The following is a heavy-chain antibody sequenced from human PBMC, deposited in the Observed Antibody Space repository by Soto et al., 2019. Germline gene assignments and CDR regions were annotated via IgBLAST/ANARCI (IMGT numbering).Heavy chain of an antibody. D-gene: IGHD6-6*01. Sequence: GASVKVSCKASGGTFSSYAISWVRQAPGQGLEWMGGIIPIFGTANYAQKFQGRVTITADESTSTAYMELSSLRSEDTAVYYCARRVRQLVLSGYYYGMDVWGQGTTVTVSS. J-gene: IGHJ6*02. CDR3: ARRVRQLVLSGYYYGMDV. CDR2: IIPIFGTA. V-gene: IGHV1-69*13. CDR1: GGTFSSYA.